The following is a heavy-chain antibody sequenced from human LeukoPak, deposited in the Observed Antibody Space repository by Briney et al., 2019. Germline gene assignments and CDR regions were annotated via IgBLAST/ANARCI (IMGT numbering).Heavy chain of an antibody. CDR3: ATDPSTVTTPYFDY. CDR1: GYTLTELS. V-gene: IGHV1-24*01. J-gene: IGHJ4*02. Sequence: ASVKVSCKVSGYTLTELSMHWVRQAPGKGLEWMGGFDPEDGETIYAQKFQGRVTMTEDTSTDTAYMELSSLRSEDTAVYYCATDPSTVTTPYFDYWGQGTLVTVSS. CDR2: FDPEDGET. D-gene: IGHD4-17*01.